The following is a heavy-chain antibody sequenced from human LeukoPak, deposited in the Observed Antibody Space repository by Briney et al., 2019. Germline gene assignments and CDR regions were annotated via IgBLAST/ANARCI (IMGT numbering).Heavy chain of an antibody. CDR2: ISYDGSNK. Sequence: GGSLRLSCAASGFTFSSYAMHWVRQAPGKGLEWAAVISYDGSNKYYADSVKGRFTISRDNSKNTLYLQMNSLRAEDTAVYYCASPIAAAGGFDPWGQGTLVTVSS. D-gene: IGHD6-13*01. V-gene: IGHV3-30*04. CDR3: ASPIAAAGGFDP. J-gene: IGHJ5*02. CDR1: GFTFSSYA.